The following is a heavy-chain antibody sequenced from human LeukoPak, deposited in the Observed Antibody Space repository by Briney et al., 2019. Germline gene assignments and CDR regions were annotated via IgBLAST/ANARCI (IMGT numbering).Heavy chain of an antibody. CDR2: ISYDGSNK. D-gene: IGHD3-22*01. Sequence: GRSLRLSCAASGCTFSNYAMHWVRQAPGKGLEWVAIISYDGSNKYYTDSVKGGFTISRDNAKNTLYLQMHILRAEDTAMYYCASGGDYYYDSSGYYSPVDYWGQGTLVTVSS. J-gene: IGHJ4*02. CDR3: ASGGDYYYDSSGYYSPVDY. CDR1: GCTFSNYA. V-gene: IGHV3-30*04.